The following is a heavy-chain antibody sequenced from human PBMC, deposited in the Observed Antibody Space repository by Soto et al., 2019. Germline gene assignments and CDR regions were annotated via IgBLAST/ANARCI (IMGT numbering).Heavy chain of an antibody. J-gene: IGHJ6*02. CDR2: IWYDGSNK. D-gene: IGHD4-4*01. Sequence: QVQLVESGGGVVQPGRSLRLSCAASGFTFSSYGMHWVRQAPGKGLEWVAVIWYDGSNKYYADSVKGRFTISRDNSKNTLYLQMNSLRAEDTAVYYCARDAYSNYGMVYCGMDVWGQGTTVTVSS. V-gene: IGHV3-33*01. CDR1: GFTFSSYG. CDR3: ARDAYSNYGMVYCGMDV.